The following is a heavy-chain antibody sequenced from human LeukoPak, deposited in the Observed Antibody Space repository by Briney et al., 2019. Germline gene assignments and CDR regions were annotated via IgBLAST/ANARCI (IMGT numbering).Heavy chain of an antibody. CDR3: SKGSGYFVTEN. Sequence: QPGRSLRLSCAASVFTFSRYAMHCVRQAPGKGLEWVGVVSDDGSNKYYAVSVKGRFTISRDNSKNTLLLQMSGLRPEDTAFYYCSKGSGYFVTENWGKGTLVTVSS. CDR1: VFTFSRYA. D-gene: IGHD3-3*01. J-gene: IGHJ4*02. V-gene: IGHV3-30*04. CDR2: VSDDGSNK.